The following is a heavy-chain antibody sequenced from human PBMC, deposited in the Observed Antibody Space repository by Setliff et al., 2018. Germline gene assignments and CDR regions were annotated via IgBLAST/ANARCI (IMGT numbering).Heavy chain of an antibody. Sequence: GESLKISCKGSGYSFSTCWIGWVRQMPGKGLEWMGIIYPGDSITRYSPSFQGQVTISVDKSINTAYLQWSSLRASDTAIYYCARQDFYGSGSPSKGNAMDVWGQGTTVTVSS. D-gene: IGHD3-10*01. V-gene: IGHV5-51*01. CDR3: ARQDFYGSGSPSKGNAMDV. CDR2: IYPGDSIT. J-gene: IGHJ6*02. CDR1: GYSFSTCW.